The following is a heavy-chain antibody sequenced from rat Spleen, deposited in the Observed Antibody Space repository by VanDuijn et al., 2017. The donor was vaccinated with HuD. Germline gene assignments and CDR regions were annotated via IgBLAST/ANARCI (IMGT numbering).Heavy chain of an antibody. J-gene: IGHJ2*01. CDR1: GFNFNDYW. Sequence: EVKLVESGGGLVQPGRSFKLSCAASGFNFNDYWMGWVRQAPGKGLEWIGEVNQDSSAIKYSPSLKAKFTFSRDNAQNTLFLQMDSLRSEDTATYYCTRVKLGAGYYIDYWGQGVMVTVSS. CDR3: TRVKLGAGYYIDY. V-gene: IGHV4-2*01. CDR2: VNQDSSAI. D-gene: IGHD5-1*01.